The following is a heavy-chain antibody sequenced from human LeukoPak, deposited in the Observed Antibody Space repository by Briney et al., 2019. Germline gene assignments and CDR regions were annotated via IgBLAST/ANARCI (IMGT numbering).Heavy chain of an antibody. V-gene: IGHV1-2*02. Sequence: ASVKVSSKASGYTFTGYPMHWVRQTPGQGLEWMGWINPNSGGTNYAQNFQGRVTMTRGPSISTAYMELSRLRSDDTAVYYCARVVTMARGELAFDIWGQRAIGTASS. CDR1: GYTFTGYP. J-gene: IGHJ3*02. CDR2: INPNSGGT. D-gene: IGHD3-10*01. CDR3: ARVVTMARGELAFDI.